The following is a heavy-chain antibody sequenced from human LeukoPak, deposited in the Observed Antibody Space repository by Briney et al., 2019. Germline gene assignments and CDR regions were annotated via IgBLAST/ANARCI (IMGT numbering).Heavy chain of an antibody. Sequence: GRSLRLSCAASGFTSDDYAMHWVRQAPGKGLEWVSGISWNSGSIGYADSVKGRFTISRDNAKNSLYLQMNSLRAEDTALYYCAKGQSYYDSSGYTPGVDYWGQGTLVTVSS. CDR3: AKGQSYYDSSGYTPGVDY. CDR1: GFTSDDYA. CDR2: ISWNSGSI. J-gene: IGHJ4*02. D-gene: IGHD3-22*01. V-gene: IGHV3-9*02.